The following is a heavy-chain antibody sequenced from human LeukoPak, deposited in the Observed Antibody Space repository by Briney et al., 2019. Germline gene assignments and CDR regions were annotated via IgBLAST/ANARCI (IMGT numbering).Heavy chain of an antibody. CDR2: ISAYNGNT. CDR3: ARVDDPIIQLWPHVVTAQGDSDY. CDR1: GYTFTSYG. D-gene: IGHD5-18*01. Sequence: ASVKVSCKASGYTFTSYGISWVRQAPGQGLEWMGWISAYNGNTNYAQKLQGRVTMTTDTSTSTAYMELRSLRSDDTAVYYCARVDDPIIQLWPHVVTAQGDSDYWGQGTLVTVSS. V-gene: IGHV1-18*01. J-gene: IGHJ4*02.